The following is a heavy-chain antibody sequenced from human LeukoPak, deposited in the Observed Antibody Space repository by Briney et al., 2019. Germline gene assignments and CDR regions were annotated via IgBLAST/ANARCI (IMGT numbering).Heavy chain of an antibody. Sequence: PGESLKISCKGSGYSFTSYWIGWVRQMPGKGLEWMGIIYPGESETRYSPSVQGQVTISADKSITTAYLQWSSLKASDTAMYYCAKLGAYSSSWYGFFDYWGQGTLVAVSS. V-gene: IGHV5-51*01. CDR3: AKLGAYSSSWYGFFDY. CDR1: GYSFTSYW. CDR2: IYPGESET. J-gene: IGHJ4*02. D-gene: IGHD6-13*01.